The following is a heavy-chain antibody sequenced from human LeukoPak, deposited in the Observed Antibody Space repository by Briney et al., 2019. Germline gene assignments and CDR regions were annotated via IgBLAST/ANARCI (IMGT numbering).Heavy chain of an antibody. Sequence: SQTLSPTCTVSGGSISSGGYYWSWLRQHPGKGLEWIGYIYYSGSTYYNPSLKSRVTISVDTSKNQFSLKLSPVTAADTAVYYCARGGGYCSSTSCYSFDYWGQGTLVTVSS. J-gene: IGHJ4*02. CDR3: ARGGGYCSSTSCYSFDY. V-gene: IGHV4-31*03. CDR2: IYYSGST. CDR1: GGSISSGGYY. D-gene: IGHD2-2*01.